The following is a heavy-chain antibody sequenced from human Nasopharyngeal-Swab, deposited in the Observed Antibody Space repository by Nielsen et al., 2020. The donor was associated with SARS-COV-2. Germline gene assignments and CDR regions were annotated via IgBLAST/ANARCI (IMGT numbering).Heavy chain of an antibody. CDR1: GDRLSRYSAA. V-gene: IGHV6-1*01. CDR3: ARARRTDIVVVPAAPRGYYMDV. J-gene: IGHJ6*03. D-gene: IGHD2-2*01. CDR2: TYYRSKWYN. Sequence: SHTLSLTCAISGDRLSRYSAAWNWIRQSPSRGLGWLGRTYYRSKWYNEYAVSVKSRITINPDTSKNQFSLQLNSVTPEDTAVYYCARARRTDIVVVPAAPRGYYMDVWGKGTTVTVSS.